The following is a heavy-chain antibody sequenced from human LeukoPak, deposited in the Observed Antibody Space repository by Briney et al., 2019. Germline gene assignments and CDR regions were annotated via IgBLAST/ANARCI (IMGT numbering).Heavy chain of an antibody. Sequence: SETLSLTCAVSGGSITSSNWWSWIRQPPGKGLEWIGEINHSGSTNYNPSLKSRVTISVDTSKNQFSLKLSSVTAADTAVYYCARRSRWNPFDYWGQGTLVTVSS. CDR1: GGSITSSNW. CDR3: ARRSRWNPFDY. V-gene: IGHV4-4*02. CDR2: INHSGST. D-gene: IGHD1-1*01. J-gene: IGHJ4*02.